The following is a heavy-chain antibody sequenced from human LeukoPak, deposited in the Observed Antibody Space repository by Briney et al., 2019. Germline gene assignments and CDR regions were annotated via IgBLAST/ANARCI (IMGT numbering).Heavy chain of an antibody. J-gene: IGHJ4*02. D-gene: IGHD2-15*01. V-gene: IGHV3-7*01. CDR3: AQKGGTDH. Sequence: GGSLRLSCAASGFTFSSYWMSWVRQAPGTGLEWVANTKQDGSEKYYVDSVKGRFTISRDNAKNSLYLQMSSLRNEDTAIYYCAQKGGTDHWGQGTLVTVSS. CDR2: TKQDGSEK. CDR1: GFTFSSYW.